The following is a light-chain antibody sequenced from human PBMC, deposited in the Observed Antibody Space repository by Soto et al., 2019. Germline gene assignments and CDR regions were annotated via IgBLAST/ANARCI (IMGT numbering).Light chain of an antibody. V-gene: IGLV2-14*03. J-gene: IGLJ1*01. CDR3: TSFAPGRIYV. CDR1: HNDIGAYDY. CDR2: GVT. Sequence: QSVLTQPTSVSGSPGQSITISCTGNHNDIGAYDYVSWYQQHPGRAPRLLIHGVTTRPSGISDRFSASKSGLTASLTISGLQPEDEADYYCTSFAPGRIYVFGSGTKVT.